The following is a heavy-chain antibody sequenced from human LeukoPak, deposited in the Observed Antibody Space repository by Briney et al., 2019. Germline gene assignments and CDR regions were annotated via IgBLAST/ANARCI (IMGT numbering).Heavy chain of an antibody. CDR1: GFTFSSYS. J-gene: IGHJ4*02. Sequence: PGGSLRLSCAASGFTFSSYSMNWVRQAPGKGLEWVSSISSSSSYIYYADSVKGRFTISRGNAKSSLYLQMNSLRVEDSAVYYCVTDFPVYWGQGTLVTVSS. CDR3: VTDFPVY. V-gene: IGHV3-21*01. CDR2: ISSSSSYI.